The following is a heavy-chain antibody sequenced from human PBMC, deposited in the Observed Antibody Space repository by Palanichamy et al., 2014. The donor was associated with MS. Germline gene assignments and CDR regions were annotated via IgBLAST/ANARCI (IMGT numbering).Heavy chain of an antibody. V-gene: IGHV4-59*01. D-gene: IGHD3-16*01. Sequence: QVQLQGSGPGLVKPSETLSLTCTVSGGSISSDYWSWIRQPPGKGLEWIGYIYNSGSTNYNSSLQSRVTMSLDTSKNQFSLKLSSVTAADTAAYYCARGGPSSKYFDYWGQGTLVTVSS. CDR1: GGSISSDY. CDR3: ARGGPSSKYFDY. J-gene: IGHJ4*02. CDR2: IYNSGST.